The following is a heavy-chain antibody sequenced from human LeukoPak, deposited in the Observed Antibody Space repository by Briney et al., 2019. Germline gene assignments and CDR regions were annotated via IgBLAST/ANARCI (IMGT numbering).Heavy chain of an antibody. CDR1: GYTFTSYD. CDR3: ARRIRGFHYYYYYYMDV. J-gene: IGHJ6*03. CDR2: MNPNSGNT. D-gene: IGHD3-10*01. V-gene: IGHV1-8*02. Sequence: GASVKVSCKASGYTFTSYDINWVRQAPGQGLEWMGWMNPNSGNTGYAQKFQGRVTMTRNTSISTAYMELSSLRSEDTAVYYCARRIRGFHYYYYYYMDVWGKGTTVTVSS.